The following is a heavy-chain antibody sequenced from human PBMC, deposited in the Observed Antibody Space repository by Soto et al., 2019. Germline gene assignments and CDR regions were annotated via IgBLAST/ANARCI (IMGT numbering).Heavy chain of an antibody. CDR1: GFTFSSYA. Sequence: GGSLRLSCAASGFTFSSYAMSWVRQAPGKGLEWVSAISGSGGSTYYADSVKGRFTISRDNSKNTLYLQMNSLRAEDTAVYYCAKGGRGQWLSSDMDVWGKGTTVTVSS. CDR2: ISGSGGST. V-gene: IGHV3-23*01. CDR3: AKGGRGQWLSSDMDV. D-gene: IGHD6-19*01. J-gene: IGHJ6*03.